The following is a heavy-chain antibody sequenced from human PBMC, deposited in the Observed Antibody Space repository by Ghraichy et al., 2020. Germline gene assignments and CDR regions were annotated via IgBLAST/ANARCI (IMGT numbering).Heavy chain of an antibody. J-gene: IGHJ2*01. D-gene: IGHD2-21*02. V-gene: IGHV4-30-2*01. CDR3: VRTAGPPPRFDL. CDR1: GGSISSGGYS. CDR2: IYYSGSA. Sequence: SETLSLTCVVSGGSISSGGYSWSWIRQPPGKGLEWIGHIYYSGSAYYNPSLQSRVTMSVDRSKNQFSLNLGSGTAADTAVYFCVRTAGPPPRFDLWGRAPWSLSPQ.